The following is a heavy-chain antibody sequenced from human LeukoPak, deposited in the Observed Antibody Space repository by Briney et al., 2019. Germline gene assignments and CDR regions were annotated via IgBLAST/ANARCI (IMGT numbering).Heavy chain of an antibody. V-gene: IGHV3-11*04. CDR2: ISSSGSTI. CDR3: ARVDSSSCYFDC. J-gene: IGHJ4*02. D-gene: IGHD6-13*01. Sequence: GGSLRLSCAASGFTFSDYYMSWIRQAPGKGLEWVSYISSSGSTIYYADFVKGRFTISRDNAKNSLYLQMNSLRAEDTAVYYCARVDSSSCYFDCWGQGTLVTVSS. CDR1: GFTFSDYY.